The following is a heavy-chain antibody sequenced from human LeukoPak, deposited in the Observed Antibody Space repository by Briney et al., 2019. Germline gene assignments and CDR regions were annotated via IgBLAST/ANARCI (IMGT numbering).Heavy chain of an antibody. CDR2: INPNSGDA. CDR1: GYSFTGYY. J-gene: IGHJ6*03. V-gene: IGHV1-2*02. D-gene: IGHD6-13*01. Sequence: GALVKVSCKASGYSFTGYYMHWVRQAPGQGLEWMGWINPNSGDANYAQKFQGRVTMTRDTSISTAYMELSRLRSDDTAVYYCARVRPLIAAAGTTYSYYYMDVWGKGATVTVS. CDR3: ARVRPLIAAAGTTYSYYYMDV.